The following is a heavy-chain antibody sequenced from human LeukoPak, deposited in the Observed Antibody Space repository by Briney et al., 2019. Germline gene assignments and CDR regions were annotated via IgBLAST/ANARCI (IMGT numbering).Heavy chain of an antibody. CDR3: ARARATEKDIVVVPAAPRPSYYFDY. CDR1: GGSISSYY. CDR2: IYYSGST. V-gene: IGHV4-59*01. Sequence: PSETLSLTCTVSGGSISSYYWSWIRQPPGKGLEWIGYIYYSGSTNYNPSLKSRVTISVDTSKNQFSLKLSSVTAADTAVYYCARARATEKDIVVVPAAPRPSYYFDYWGQGTLVTVSS. D-gene: IGHD2-2*01. J-gene: IGHJ4*02.